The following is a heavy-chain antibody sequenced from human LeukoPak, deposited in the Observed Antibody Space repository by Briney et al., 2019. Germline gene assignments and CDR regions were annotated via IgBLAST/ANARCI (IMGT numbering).Heavy chain of an antibody. CDR3: AREGADGGSFDY. V-gene: IGHV4-4*07. Sequence: SETLSLTCTVSGGSTSSYYWSWIRQPAGKGLEWIGRIYTSGSTNYNPSLKSRVTMSVDTSKNQFSLKLSSVTAADTAVYYCAREGADGGSFDYWGQGTLVTVSS. J-gene: IGHJ4*02. D-gene: IGHD4-23*01. CDR1: GGSTSSYY. CDR2: IYTSGST.